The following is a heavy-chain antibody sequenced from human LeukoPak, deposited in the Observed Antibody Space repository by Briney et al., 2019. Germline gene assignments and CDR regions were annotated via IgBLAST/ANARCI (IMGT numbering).Heavy chain of an antibody. Sequence: PSETLSLTCAVSGGSISSGGYSWSWIRQPPGKGLEWIGYIYHSGSTYYNPSLKSRVTISVDRSKNQFSLKLSSVTAADTAVYYCARDDYGDNGVWFDPWGQGSLVTVSS. V-gene: IGHV4-30-2*01. CDR1: GGSISSGGYS. CDR3: ARDDYGDNGVWFDP. CDR2: IYHSGST. D-gene: IGHD4-17*01. J-gene: IGHJ5*02.